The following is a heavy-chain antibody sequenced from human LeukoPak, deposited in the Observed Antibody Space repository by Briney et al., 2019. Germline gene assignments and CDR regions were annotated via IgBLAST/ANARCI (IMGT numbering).Heavy chain of an antibody. CDR3: ASIASYGSGSFPFDY. J-gene: IGHJ4*02. Sequence: SETLSLTCTVSGYSISSGYYWGWIRQPPGKGLESIGSIYHSGSTYYNPSLKSRVTISVDTSKNQFSLKLSSVTAADTAVYYCASIASYGSGSFPFDYWGQGTLVTVSS. V-gene: IGHV4-38-2*02. CDR2: IYHSGST. D-gene: IGHD3-10*01. CDR1: GYSISSGYY.